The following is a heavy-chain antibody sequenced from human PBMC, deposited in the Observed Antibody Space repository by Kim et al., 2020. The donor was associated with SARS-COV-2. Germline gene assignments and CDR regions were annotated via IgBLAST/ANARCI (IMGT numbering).Heavy chain of an antibody. D-gene: IGHD3-10*01. V-gene: IGHV3-33*01. CDR1: GFTFSSYG. CDR2: IWYDGSNK. Sequence: GGSLRLSCAASGFTFSSYGMHWVRQAPGKGLEWVAVIWYDGSNKYYADSVKGRFTISRDNSKNTLYLQMNSLRAEDTAVYYCARDIDAYYYGSGTDYWGQGTTVTVSS. CDR3: ARDIDAYYYGSGTDY. J-gene: IGHJ4*03.